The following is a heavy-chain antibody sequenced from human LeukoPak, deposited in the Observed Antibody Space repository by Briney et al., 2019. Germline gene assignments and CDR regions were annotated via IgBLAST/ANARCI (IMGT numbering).Heavy chain of an antibody. D-gene: IGHD3-22*01. CDR1: GYTFTGYY. J-gene: IGHJ4*02. Sequence: ASVKVSCKASGYTFTGYYMHWVRQAPGQGLEWMGWINPNSGGTNYAQKFQGRVTMTRDTSISTAYMELSRLRSDDTAVYYCVAYYYDSSGYLSDYWGQGTLVTVSS. V-gene: IGHV1-2*02. CDR3: VAYYYDSSGYLSDY. CDR2: INPNSGGT.